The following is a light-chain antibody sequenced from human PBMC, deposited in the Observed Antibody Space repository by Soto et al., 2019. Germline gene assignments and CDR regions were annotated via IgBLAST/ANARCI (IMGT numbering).Light chain of an antibody. CDR1: QTVSSSY. V-gene: IGKV3-20*01. CDR2: GAS. CDR3: QQYGSSPLT. Sequence: EIVLTQSPGTLSLSPGERATISCRASQTVSSSYLAWYQQKPGQAPRLLIYGASSRATGIPDRFSGSGSGTDFTLTISRLEPEDFAMYYCQQYGSSPLTFGGGTKVDIK. J-gene: IGKJ4*01.